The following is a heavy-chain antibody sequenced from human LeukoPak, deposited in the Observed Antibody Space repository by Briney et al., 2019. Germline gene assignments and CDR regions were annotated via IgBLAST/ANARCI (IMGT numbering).Heavy chain of an antibody. CDR3: ARDGAVAGTNYYYGMDV. V-gene: IGHV4-59*01. D-gene: IGHD6-19*01. J-gene: IGHJ6*02. CDR2: IYYSGST. CDR1: GGSISSYY. Sequence: SETLSLTCTVSGGSISSYYWSWIRQPPGKGLEWIGYIYYSGSTNYNPSLKSRVTISVDTSKNQFPLKLSSVTAADTAVYYCARDGAVAGTNYYYGMDVWGQGTTVTVSS.